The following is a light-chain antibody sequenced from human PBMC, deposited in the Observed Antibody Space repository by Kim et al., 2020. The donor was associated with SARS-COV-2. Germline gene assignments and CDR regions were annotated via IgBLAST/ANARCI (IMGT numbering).Light chain of an antibody. CDR1: QGISQY. CDR3: QQYYSYPIT. J-gene: IGKJ5*01. CDR2: AAS. Sequence: ASVGDTVTITCRASQGISQYLAWFRQKPGKAPESLIYAASSLESGVPSKFSGHGSGTDFTLTVTGLQPEDSATYFCQQYYSYPITFGQGTRLEIK. V-gene: IGKV1-16*02.